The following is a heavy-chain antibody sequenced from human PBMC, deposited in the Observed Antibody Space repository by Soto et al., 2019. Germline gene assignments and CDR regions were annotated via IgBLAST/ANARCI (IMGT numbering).Heavy chain of an antibody. Sequence: GASLKISCKGSGYSFTSYWIGWVRQMPGKGLEWMGIIYPGDSDTRYSPSFQGQVTISADKSISTAYLQWSSLKASDTAMYYCASVYCSSTSCYGEFGYWGQGTLVTVSS. V-gene: IGHV5-51*01. D-gene: IGHD2-2*01. J-gene: IGHJ4*02. CDR2: IYPGDSDT. CDR3: ASVYCSSTSCYGEFGY. CDR1: GYSFTSYW.